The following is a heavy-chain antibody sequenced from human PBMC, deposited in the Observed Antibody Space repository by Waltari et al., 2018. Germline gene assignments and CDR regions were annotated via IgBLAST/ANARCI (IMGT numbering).Heavy chain of an antibody. V-gene: IGHV3-23*01. CDR2: ISGSGGST. CDR1: GFTFSSYA. CDR3: AKTSAGSGSYWEGAFDI. J-gene: IGHJ3*02. D-gene: IGHD3-10*01. Sequence: EVQLLESGGGLVQPGGSLRLSCAASGFTFSSYAMSWVRQAPGKGPEWVSAISGSGGSTYYADSVKGRFTISRDNSKNTLYLQMNSLRAEDTAVYYCAKTSAGSGSYWEGAFDIWGQGTMVTVSS.